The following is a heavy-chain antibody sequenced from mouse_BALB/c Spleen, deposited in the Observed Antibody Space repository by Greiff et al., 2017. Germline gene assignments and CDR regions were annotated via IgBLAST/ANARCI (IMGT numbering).Heavy chain of an antibody. Sequence: QVQLKESGAELVRPGSSVKISCKASGYAFSSYWMNWVKQRPGQGLEWIGQIYPGDGDTNYNGKFKGKATLTADKSSSTAYMQLSSLTSEDSAVYFCARDGSWAMDYWGQGTSVTVSS. J-gene: IGHJ4*01. V-gene: IGHV1-80*01. CDR3: ARDGSWAMDY. CDR1: GYAFSSYW. CDR2: IYPGDGDT. D-gene: IGHD2-3*01.